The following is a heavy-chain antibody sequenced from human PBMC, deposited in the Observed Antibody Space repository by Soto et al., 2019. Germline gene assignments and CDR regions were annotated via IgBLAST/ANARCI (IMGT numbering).Heavy chain of an antibody. CDR2: ISKDGIKK. CDR3: AKSPQWVAKGGMDG. V-gene: IGHV3-30*18. Sequence: GGSLRLSCAASGFTFSDYGVHWVRQAPGKGLEWVAVISKDGIKKNYGESAKGRFTISRDNSKNTLYLQMNSLRTEDTAVYYCAKSPQWVAKGGMDGWGQGTTVTFSS. D-gene: IGHD1-26*01. J-gene: IGHJ6*02. CDR1: GFTFSDYG.